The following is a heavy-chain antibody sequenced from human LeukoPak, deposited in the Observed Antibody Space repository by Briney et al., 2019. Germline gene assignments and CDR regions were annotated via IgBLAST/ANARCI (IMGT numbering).Heavy chain of an antibody. D-gene: IGHD6-13*01. Sequence: GALRLSCAASGFTFSSYAMHWVRQAPGKGLEWVAVISYDGSNKHYADSVKGRFTISRDNSKNTLYLQMNSLRAEDTAVYYCARDPYSSSCLDYWGQGTLVTVSS. V-gene: IGHV3-30-3*01. CDR2: ISYDGSNK. CDR3: ARDPYSSSCLDY. J-gene: IGHJ4*02. CDR1: GFTFSSYA.